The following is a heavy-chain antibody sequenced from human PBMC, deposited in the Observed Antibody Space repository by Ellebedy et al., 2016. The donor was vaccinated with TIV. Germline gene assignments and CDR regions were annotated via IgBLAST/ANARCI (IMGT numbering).Heavy chain of an antibody. CDR3: ARASKPDLEYNPLDV. J-gene: IGHJ6*01. Sequence: GESLKISXSVSGFTFHSYGMKWVRQAPGKGLEWVASITRSHSTYYAGSVRGRFTVSRDSAKNSLYLQMSSLRAEDTALYYCARASKPDLEYNPLDVWGLGTTVTVSS. CDR2: ITRSHST. D-gene: IGHD1-1*01. V-gene: IGHV3-21*01. CDR1: GFTFHSYG.